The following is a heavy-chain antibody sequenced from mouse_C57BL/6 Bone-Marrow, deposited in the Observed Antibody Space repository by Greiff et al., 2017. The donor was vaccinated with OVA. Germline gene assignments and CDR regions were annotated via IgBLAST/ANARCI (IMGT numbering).Heavy chain of an antibody. V-gene: IGHV1-7*01. D-gene: IGHD2-1*01. J-gene: IGHJ2*01. CDR2: INPSSGYT. CDR1: GYTFTSYW. CDR3: ARSGRDYYGNYVHFDY. Sequence: VMLVESGAELAKPGASVKLSCKASGYTFTSYWMHWVNQRPGQGLEWIGYINPSSGYTKYNQKFKDKATLTADKSSSTAYMQLSSLTYEDSAVYYCARSGRDYYGNYVHFDYWGQGTTLTVSS.